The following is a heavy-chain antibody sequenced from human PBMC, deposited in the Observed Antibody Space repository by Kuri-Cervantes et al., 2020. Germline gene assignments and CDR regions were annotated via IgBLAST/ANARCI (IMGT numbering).Heavy chain of an antibody. CDR3: ARVGVVVAATRGDFDY. D-gene: IGHD2-15*01. J-gene: IGHJ4*02. V-gene: IGHV3-7*01. CDR1: GFTFSSYS. CDR2: IKQDGSEK. Sequence: GESLKISCAASGFTFSSYSMSWVRQAPGKGLEWVANIKQDGSEKYYVDSVKGRFTISRDNAKNSLYLQMNSLRAEDTAVYYCARVGVVVAATRGDFDYWGQGTLVTVSS.